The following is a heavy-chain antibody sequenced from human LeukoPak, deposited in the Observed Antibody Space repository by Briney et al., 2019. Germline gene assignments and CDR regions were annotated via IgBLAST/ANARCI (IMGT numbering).Heavy chain of an antibody. V-gene: IGHV4-4*07. CDR2: IYSSGST. CDR1: GGSISSYY. Sequence: SETLSLSCTASGGSISSYYWSWIRQPAGKGLEWIGRIYSSGSTNYNPSLKSRVTMSVDTSKNHFSLKLTSVTAADTAMYYCARLVGSSWYHEVLFGRDYWGQGTLVTVSS. J-gene: IGHJ4*02. CDR3: ARLVGSSWYHEVLFGRDY. D-gene: IGHD6-13*01.